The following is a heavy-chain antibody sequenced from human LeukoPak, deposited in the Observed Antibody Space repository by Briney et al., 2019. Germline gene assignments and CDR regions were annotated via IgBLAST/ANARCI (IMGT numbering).Heavy chain of an antibody. V-gene: IGHV1-3*01. CDR3: ARLTYYYDSSGQNWFDP. CDR2: INAGNGNT. J-gene: IGHJ5*02. CDR1: GYTFTSYA. D-gene: IGHD3-22*01. Sequence: GASVKVSCKASGYTFTSYAMHWVRQAPGQRLEWMGWINAGNGNTKYSQKFQGRVTITRDTSASTAYMELSSLRSEDTAVYYCARLTYYYDSSGQNWFDPWGQGILVTVSS.